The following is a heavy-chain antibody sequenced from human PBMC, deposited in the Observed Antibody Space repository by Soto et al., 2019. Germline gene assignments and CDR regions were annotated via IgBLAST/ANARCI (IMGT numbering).Heavy chain of an antibody. J-gene: IGHJ6*02. Sequence: ASVEVSCKASGYTFTGYYMHWVRQAPGQGLEWMGWVNPNSGGTNYAQKFQGRVTMTRDTSISTAYMELSRLRSDDTAVYYCARVLVVVVPAAPGSEYYYGMDVWGQGITVTVSS. CDR3: ARVLVVVVPAAPGSEYYYGMDV. V-gene: IGHV1-2*02. CDR1: GYTFTGYY. CDR2: VNPNSGGT. D-gene: IGHD2-2*01.